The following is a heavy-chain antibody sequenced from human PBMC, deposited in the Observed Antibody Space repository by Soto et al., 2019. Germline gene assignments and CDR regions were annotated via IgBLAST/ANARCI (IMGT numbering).Heavy chain of an antibody. J-gene: IGHJ4*02. Sequence: EVQLVESGGGVVQPGGSLRLSCAASGFTFSTYDMHWVRQVTGKGLEWVSAIGVGGETYYSGSVKGRFFISRENAKNSLYLQMSSLRAEDTAVYFCAREWGPINYGWREFDYWGQGTLVTVSS. CDR1: GFTFSTYD. CDR3: AREWGPINYGWREFDY. D-gene: IGHD3-10*01. V-gene: IGHV3-13*01. CDR2: IGVGGET.